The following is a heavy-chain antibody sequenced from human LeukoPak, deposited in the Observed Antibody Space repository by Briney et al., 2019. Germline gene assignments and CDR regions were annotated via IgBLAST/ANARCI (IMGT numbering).Heavy chain of an antibody. CDR2: ICSSGSTI. CDR3: ARGYYDSIEPSIEHPDAFDI. D-gene: IGHD3-22*01. CDR1: GFTFSDYY. V-gene: IGHV3-11*01. J-gene: IGHJ3*02. Sequence: GGSLRLSCAASGFTFSDYYMSWIRQAPGKGLEWVSYICSSGSTIYYAYSVKGRFTISRDNAKNSLYLQMNSLRAEDTAVYYCARGYYDSIEPSIEHPDAFDIWGQGTMVTVSS.